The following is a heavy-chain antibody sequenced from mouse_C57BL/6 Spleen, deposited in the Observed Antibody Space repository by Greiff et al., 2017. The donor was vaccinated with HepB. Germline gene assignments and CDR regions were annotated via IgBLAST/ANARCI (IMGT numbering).Heavy chain of an antibody. CDR3: ASEGEGGFDY. CDR1: GYAFSSSW. J-gene: IGHJ2*01. CDR2: IYPGDGDT. V-gene: IGHV1-82*01. Sequence: VQLVESGPELVKPGASVKISCKASGYAFSSSWMNWVKQRPGKGLEWIGRIYPGDGDTNYNGKFKGKATLTADKSSSTAYMQLSSLTSEDSAVYFCASEGEGGFDYWGQGTTLTVSS.